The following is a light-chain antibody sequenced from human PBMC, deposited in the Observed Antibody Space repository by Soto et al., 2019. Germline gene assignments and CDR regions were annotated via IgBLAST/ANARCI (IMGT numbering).Light chain of an antibody. CDR2: EVN. Sequence: QAVVTQPPSASGSPGQSVTISCTGTSSDVGGYNYVSWYQQHPGKAPKLMIYEVNKRPSGVPDRFSGSKSGNTASLTVSGLQAEDEADYYCNSYAVSNNLGVFGGGTKLTVL. J-gene: IGLJ2*01. CDR3: NSYAVSNNLGV. V-gene: IGLV2-8*01. CDR1: SSDVGGYNY.